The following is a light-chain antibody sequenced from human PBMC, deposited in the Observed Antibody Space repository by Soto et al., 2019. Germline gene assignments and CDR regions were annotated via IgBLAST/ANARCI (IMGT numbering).Light chain of an antibody. CDR2: GAS. CDR3: QQYYTFPLT. V-gene: IGKV1-8*01. CDR1: QGVDSY. J-gene: IGKJ2*01. Sequence: AIRMTQSPSSFSASTGDRVTITCRASQGVDSYLAWYQQKPGKAPKLLIYGASTLQSGVPSRFSGSGSGTDFTLIISSLQSEDFATYYCQQYYTFPLTFGQGTKLEIK.